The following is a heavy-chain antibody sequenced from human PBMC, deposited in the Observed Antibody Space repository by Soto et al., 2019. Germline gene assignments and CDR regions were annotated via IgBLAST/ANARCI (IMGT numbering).Heavy chain of an antibody. CDR2: IYSVGTT. V-gene: IGHV3-53*01. Sequence: EVQLVESGGGLVQPGGSLRLSSAASGFTVSNNYMIWFRLPPGKGREWVSLIYSVGTTYYADSVKGRFTISRDNSKNTLYRQMNSLRVEDTAVYYCARNGWGMATVGMWGQGTLVTVSS. D-gene: IGHD4-4*01. CDR3: ARNGWGMATVGM. J-gene: IGHJ4*02. CDR1: GFTVSNNY.